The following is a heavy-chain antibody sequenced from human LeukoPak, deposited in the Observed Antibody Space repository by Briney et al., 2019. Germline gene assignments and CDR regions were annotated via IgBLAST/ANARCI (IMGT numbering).Heavy chain of an antibody. CDR2: ISSYHANT. CDR1: GYTFTNYY. Sequence: VASVKVSCKASGYTFTNYYITWVRQAPEQGLEWMGWISSYHANTNYAQKLQGRVTMTTDTSTSTVYMELRSLRSDDTAIYYCARGDVYFDYWGQGTLVTVSS. V-gene: IGHV1-18*01. J-gene: IGHJ4*02. D-gene: IGHD3-16*01. CDR3: ARGDVYFDY.